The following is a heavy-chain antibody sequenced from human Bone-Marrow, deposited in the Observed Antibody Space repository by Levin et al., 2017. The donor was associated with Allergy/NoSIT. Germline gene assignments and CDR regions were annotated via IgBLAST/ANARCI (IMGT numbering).Heavy chain of an antibody. D-gene: IGHD3-10*01. CDR1: GYSISSGYK. Sequence: SQTLSLTCAVSGYSISSGYKWGCLRQPPGKGLEWVGNVDYSGTTEYNPSLRGRISMSVDTEKNHFSLNLRSATAADTAMYYCARVFDYDSGRVDVWGQGTTVTVSS. V-gene: IGHV4-38-2*01. J-gene: IGHJ6*02. CDR2: VDYSGTT. CDR3: ARVFDYDSGRVDV.